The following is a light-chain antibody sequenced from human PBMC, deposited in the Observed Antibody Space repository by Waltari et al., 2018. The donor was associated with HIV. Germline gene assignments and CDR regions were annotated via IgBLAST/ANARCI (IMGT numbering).Light chain of an antibody. CDR1: QSLLYNVNNKTY. V-gene: IGKV4-1*01. Sequence: DVVMTQFPDSLAVSLGERATVNCRSNQSLLYNVNNKTYLGWYQQKSGQPPKLIFYWASTRESGVPDRFSGSGSGTDFTLTIDGLRAEDVAVYYCQHYFSTPLTFGGGTRVEIK. CDR3: QHYFSTPLT. J-gene: IGKJ4*01. CDR2: WAS.